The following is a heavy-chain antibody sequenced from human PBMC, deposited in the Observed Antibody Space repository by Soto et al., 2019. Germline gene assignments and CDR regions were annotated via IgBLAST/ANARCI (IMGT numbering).Heavy chain of an antibody. CDR3: ARVPRGLGARGPFDY. J-gene: IGHJ4*02. CDR2: INPNSGGT. V-gene: IGHV1-2*02. D-gene: IGHD6-6*01. Sequence: VASVKVSCKASGYTFTGYYMHWVRQAPGQGLEWMGWINPNSGGTNYAQKFQGRVTMTRDTSISTAYMELSRLRSDDTAVYYCARVPRGLGARGPFDYWGQGTLVTVS. CDR1: GYTFTGYY.